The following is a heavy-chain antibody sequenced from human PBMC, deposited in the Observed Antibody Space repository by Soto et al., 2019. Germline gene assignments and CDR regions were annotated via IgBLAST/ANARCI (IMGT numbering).Heavy chain of an antibody. Sequence: SETLSLTCTVSGGSVSSGSYYWSWIRQPPGRGLEWIGYIYYSGSTNYNPSLKSRVTISVDTSKNQFSLKLSSVTAADTAVYYCASYYDFWSGYYGVWGQGTTVTVSS. V-gene: IGHV4-61*01. CDR2: IYYSGST. J-gene: IGHJ6*02. CDR1: GGSVSSGSYY. CDR3: ASYYDFWSGYYGV. D-gene: IGHD3-3*01.